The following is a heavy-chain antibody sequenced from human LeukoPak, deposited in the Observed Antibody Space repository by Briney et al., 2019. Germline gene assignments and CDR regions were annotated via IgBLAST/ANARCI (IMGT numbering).Heavy chain of an antibody. J-gene: IGHJ5*02. Sequence: GGSLRLSCAASGFTFRSYNMNWVRQAPGKGLEWVSYISSSSSTIYYADSVKGRFTISRDNAKNSLYLQMNSLRAEDTAVYYCAREGSLRFLEWLPYAEFWFDPWGQGALVTVSS. CDR1: GFTFRSYN. V-gene: IGHV3-48*01. CDR2: ISSSSSTI. CDR3: AREGSLRFLEWLPYAEFWFDP. D-gene: IGHD3-3*01.